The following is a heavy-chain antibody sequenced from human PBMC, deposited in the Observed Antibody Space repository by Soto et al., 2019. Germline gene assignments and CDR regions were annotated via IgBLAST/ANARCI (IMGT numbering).Heavy chain of an antibody. CDR1: GGSISSGDYY. V-gene: IGHV4-30-4*01. CDR3: ARDRLSPCSSSWYGRRDAFDI. CDR2: IYYSGST. J-gene: IGHJ3*02. Sequence: QVQLQESGPGLVKPSQTLSLTCTVSGGSISSGDYYWSWIRQPPGKGLEWIGYIYYSGSTYYNPSHKSRVTTPVHTSKNHFSLKLSSVTAADTAVYYCARDRLSPCSSSWYGRRDAFDIWGQGTMVTVSS. D-gene: IGHD6-13*01.